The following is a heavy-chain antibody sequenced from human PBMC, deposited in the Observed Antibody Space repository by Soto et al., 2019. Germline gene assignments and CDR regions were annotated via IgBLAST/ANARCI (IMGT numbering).Heavy chain of an antibody. CDR3: AHMSDRYDFWSGYYTSN. Sequence: SGPTLVKPTQTLTLTCTFSGFSLSTSGVGVGWIRQPPGKALEWLALIYWDDDKRYSPSLKSRLTITKDTSKNQVVLTMTNMDPVDTATYYCAHMSDRYDFWSGYYTSNWGQGTLVTVSS. CDR1: GFSLSTSGVG. J-gene: IGHJ4*02. V-gene: IGHV2-5*02. D-gene: IGHD3-3*01. CDR2: IYWDDDK.